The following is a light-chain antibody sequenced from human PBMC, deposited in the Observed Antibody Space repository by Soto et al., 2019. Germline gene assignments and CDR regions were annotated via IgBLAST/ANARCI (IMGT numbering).Light chain of an antibody. J-gene: IGKJ1*01. Sequence: DIQMTQSPSTLSASVGDRVTITCRASQSVDTCLAWYQQKPGKAPHLLIYKASSVETGVPSRFSGSGSVTEFPLTISSLQPDDFATYYCQQFYRYPWTFGQGTKVEIK. CDR2: KAS. CDR1: QSVDTC. V-gene: IGKV1-5*03. CDR3: QQFYRYPWT.